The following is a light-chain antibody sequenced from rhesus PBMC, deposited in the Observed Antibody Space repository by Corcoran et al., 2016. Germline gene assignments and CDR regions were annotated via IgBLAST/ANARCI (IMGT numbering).Light chain of an antibody. Sequence: DIQMTQSPSSLSASVGDTVPITCRASQTISSSLDWYQKKPGKAPKLLIYKASTLQSGVPSRFSGRGSGTDFTLTISSLQPEDFTTYYCLQYNSSPRTFGQGTKVEIK. CDR3: LQYNSSPRT. CDR1: QTISSS. V-gene: IGKV1-22*01. J-gene: IGKJ1*01. CDR2: KAS.